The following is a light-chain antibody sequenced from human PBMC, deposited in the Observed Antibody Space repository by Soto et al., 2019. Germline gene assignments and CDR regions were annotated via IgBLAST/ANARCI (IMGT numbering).Light chain of an antibody. CDR1: QTVSSSY. Sequence: EIVLTQSPGTLSLSPGERATLSCRASQTVSSSYLAWYQQKPGQAPRLRIYGASTRATGIPGRFSGSASGTDFTLTISRLEPEDFAVYYCQQYGPSPMYTFGQGTNLEIK. CDR2: GAS. CDR3: QQYGPSPMYT. J-gene: IGKJ2*01. V-gene: IGKV3-20*01.